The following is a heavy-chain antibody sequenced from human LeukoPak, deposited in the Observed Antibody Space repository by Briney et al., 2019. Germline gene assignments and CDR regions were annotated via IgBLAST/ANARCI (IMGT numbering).Heavy chain of an antibody. CDR2: INHSGST. CDR3: ARGPGEYGYQGGVDY. CDR1: GGSFSGYY. D-gene: IGHD5-24*01. J-gene: IGHJ4*02. Sequence: PSETLSLTCAVYGGSFSGYYWSWIRQPPGKGLEWIGEINHSGSTNYNPSLKSRVTISVDTSKNQFSLKLSSVTAADTAVYYCARGPGEYGYQGGVDYCGQGTLVTVSS. V-gene: IGHV4-34*01.